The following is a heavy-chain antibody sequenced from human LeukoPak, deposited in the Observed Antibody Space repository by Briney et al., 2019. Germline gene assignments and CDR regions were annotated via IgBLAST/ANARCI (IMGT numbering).Heavy chain of an antibody. V-gene: IGHV3-15*01. CDR2: IKSKADSGTT. CDR3: TTSTMVYYERVWGTYRNLEH. J-gene: IGHJ4*02. Sequence: GGSLRLSCRGAGFSFSNAWMNWVRQAPGKGLEWVGRIKSKADSGTTDYGEPARGRFTFSRDDSENTVELQMNGLETEDTAVYYCTTSTMVYYERVWGTYRNLEHWGQGTLVTVSS. CDR1: GFSFSNAW. D-gene: IGHD3-16*02.